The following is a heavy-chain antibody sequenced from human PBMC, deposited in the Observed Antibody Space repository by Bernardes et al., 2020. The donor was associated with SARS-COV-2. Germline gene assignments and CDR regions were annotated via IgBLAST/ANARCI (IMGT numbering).Heavy chain of an antibody. D-gene: IGHD4-17*01. J-gene: IGHJ5*02. CDR3: AREDYELDL. CDR2: ISGSGSAT. Sequence: GGSLRLSCAASGFTFSGYAMTWVRQAPGKGLEWVSAISGSGSATYYTDSVKGRFTISRDNSKNTLFLQMNSLRAEDTALYFCAREDYELDLWGQVTLVTVSS. V-gene: IGHV3-23*01. CDR1: GFTFSGYA.